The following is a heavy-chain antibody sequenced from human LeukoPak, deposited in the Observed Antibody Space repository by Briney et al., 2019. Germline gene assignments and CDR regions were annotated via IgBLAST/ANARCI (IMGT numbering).Heavy chain of an antibody. D-gene: IGHD6-13*01. J-gene: IGHJ4*02. Sequence: GRSLRLSCAASGFTFSSYAMHWVRQAPGKGLEWVAIISYDGSNKYYADSVKGRFTISRDNSKNTLYLQMNSLGTDDTAVYYCARDSDSWYFDYWGQGTLVTVSS. V-gene: IGHV3-30*04. CDR2: ISYDGSNK. CDR1: GFTFSSYA. CDR3: ARDSDSWYFDY.